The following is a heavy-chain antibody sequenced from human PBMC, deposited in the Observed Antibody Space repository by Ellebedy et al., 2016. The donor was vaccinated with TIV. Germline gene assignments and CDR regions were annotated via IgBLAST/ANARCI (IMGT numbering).Heavy chain of an antibody. Sequence: GESLKISXAASGFTLRSYWMHWVRQVPGKGLVWVSRIDNDGRTTNYADSVKGRFSISRDNAENTVYLQMNSLRAEDTAVYYCARDAAHSAPFDSWGQGTLVTVSS. D-gene: IGHD3-10*01. J-gene: IGHJ4*02. CDR1: GFTLRSYW. V-gene: IGHV3-74*01. CDR3: ARDAAHSAPFDS. CDR2: IDNDGRTT.